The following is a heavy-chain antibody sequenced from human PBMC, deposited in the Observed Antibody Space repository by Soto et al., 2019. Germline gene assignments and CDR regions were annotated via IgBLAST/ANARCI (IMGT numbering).Heavy chain of an antibody. Sequence: QVQLVQSGAEVKKPGASVKVSCKASGYTFTSYAMHWVRQAPGQRLEWMGWINAGNGNTKYSQKFQGRVTITRDTSASIAYMELSSLRSEDTAVYYCAGSKEGDIVVVPAAGNWGQGTLVTVSS. J-gene: IGHJ4*02. CDR1: GYTFTSYA. D-gene: IGHD2-2*01. CDR2: INAGNGNT. V-gene: IGHV1-3*01. CDR3: AGSKEGDIVVVPAAGN.